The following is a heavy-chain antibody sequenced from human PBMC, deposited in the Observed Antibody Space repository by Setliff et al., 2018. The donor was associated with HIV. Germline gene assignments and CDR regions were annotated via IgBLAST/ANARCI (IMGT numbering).Heavy chain of an antibody. CDR1: GYSFTSFG. J-gene: IGHJ6*03. V-gene: IGHV1-46*01. CDR3: ARGAFDYTAYYYSYMDV. CDR2: INPSGGST. D-gene: IGHD4-4*01. Sequence: ASVKVSCKASGYSFTSFGISWVRQAPGQGLEWVGIINPSGGSTTYAQKFQGRVTMTRDTSTSTVYMELSSLRSEDTAVYYCARGAFDYTAYYYSYMDVWGKGTTVTVS.